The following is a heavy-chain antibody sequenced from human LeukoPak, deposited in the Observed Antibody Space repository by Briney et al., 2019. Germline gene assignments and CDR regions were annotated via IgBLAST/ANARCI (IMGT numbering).Heavy chain of an antibody. Sequence: PSETLSLTCTVSGGSISSYYWSWIRQPPGKGLEWIGYIYYSGSTNYNPSLKSRVTISVDTSKNQFSLKLSSVTAADTAVYYCARESDWNDAFDIWGQGTMVTVSS. CDR1: GGSISSYY. J-gene: IGHJ3*02. CDR3: ARESDWNDAFDI. CDR2: IYYSGST. V-gene: IGHV4-59*01. D-gene: IGHD1-1*01.